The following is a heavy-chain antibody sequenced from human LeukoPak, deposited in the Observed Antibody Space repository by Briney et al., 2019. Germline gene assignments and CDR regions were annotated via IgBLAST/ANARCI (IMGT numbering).Heavy chain of an antibody. J-gene: IGHJ2*01. CDR3: ARSFRRGYFDL. CDR1: GGSISSYY. V-gene: IGHV4-59*12. Sequence: SETLSLTCTVSGGSISSYYWSWIRQPPGKGLEWIGYIYYSGSTNYNPSLKSRVTISVDTSKNQFSLKLSSVTAADTAVYYCARSFRRGYFDLWGRGTLVTVSS. D-gene: IGHD3-10*01. CDR2: IYYSGST.